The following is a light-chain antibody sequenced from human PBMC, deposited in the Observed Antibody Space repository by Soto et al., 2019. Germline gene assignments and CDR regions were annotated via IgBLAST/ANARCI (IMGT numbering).Light chain of an antibody. CDR2: GTS. CDR3: QQYNNWPIA. Sequence: MSQSPDSLSYYPVESVTLSCRASQSVASNLAWYQQKPGQAPRLLIYGTSTRATGVPARFSGSGSGTDFTLTISSLQAADFAVYHCQQYNNWPIAFGQGTRLEIK. V-gene: IGKV3-15*01. J-gene: IGKJ5*01. CDR1: QSVASN.